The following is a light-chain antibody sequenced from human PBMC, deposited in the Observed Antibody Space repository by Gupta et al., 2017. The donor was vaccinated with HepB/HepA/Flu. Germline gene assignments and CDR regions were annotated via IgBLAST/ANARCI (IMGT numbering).Light chain of an antibody. V-gene: IGKV3-11*01. CDR1: QSVSSY. CDR3: QQYNNWPPT. CDR2: DAS. J-gene: IGKJ3*01. Sequence: EMLLTQSPPTLSLSEGERATLPCRASQSVSSYLAWYQQKPGKAPRLLMYDASKMQTGIASRFSGSGSGTDFTLTISSLQPEDFAVYYCQQYNNWPPTFGPGTKVDIK.